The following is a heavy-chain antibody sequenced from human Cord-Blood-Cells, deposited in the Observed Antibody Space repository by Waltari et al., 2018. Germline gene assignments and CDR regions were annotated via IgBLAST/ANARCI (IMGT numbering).Heavy chain of an antibody. J-gene: IGHJ4*02. D-gene: IGHD3-3*01. CDR2: MNLNSGNT. V-gene: IGHV1-8*01. CDR1: GYTFTSYD. CDR3: ARAGHDFWSGYYYFDY. Sequence: QVQLVQSGAEVKKPGASVKVSCKASGYTFTSYDINWVRQATGQGLEWMGWMNLNSGNTGYAQKFQGRVTMTRNTSISTAYMELSSLRSEDTAVYYCARAGHDFWSGYYYFDYWGQGTLVTVSS.